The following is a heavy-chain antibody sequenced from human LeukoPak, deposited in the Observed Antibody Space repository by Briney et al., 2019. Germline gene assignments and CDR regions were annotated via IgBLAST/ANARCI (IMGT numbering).Heavy chain of an antibody. CDR2: IYSGGST. V-gene: IGHV3-66*02. CDR1: GFTVSSNY. J-gene: IGHJ4*02. Sequence: GGSLRLSCAASGFTVSSNYMSWVRQAPGKGLEWVSVIYSGGSTYYADSVKGRFTISRDKAKNTLYLQMNSLRAEDTAVYYCARDTIDGYIDYWGQGTLVTVSS. D-gene: IGHD2-2*01. CDR3: ARDTIDGYIDY.